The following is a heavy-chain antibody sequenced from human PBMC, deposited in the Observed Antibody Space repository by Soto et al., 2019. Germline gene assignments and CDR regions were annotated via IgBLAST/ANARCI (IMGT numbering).Heavy chain of an antibody. D-gene: IGHD1-26*01. CDR2: ISWNSGSI. CDR1: GFTFDDYA. CDR3: AKGGGATNNWFDP. Sequence: EVQLVESGGGLVQPGRSLRLSCAASGFTFDDYAMHWVRQAPGKGLEWVSGISWNSGSIGYADSVKGRFTISGDNAKNSLYLQMNSLRAEDTALYYCAKGGGATNNWFDPWGQGTLVTVSS. J-gene: IGHJ5*02. V-gene: IGHV3-9*01.